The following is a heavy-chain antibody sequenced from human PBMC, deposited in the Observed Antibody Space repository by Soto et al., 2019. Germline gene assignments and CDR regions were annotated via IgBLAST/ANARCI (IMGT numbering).Heavy chain of an antibody. J-gene: IGHJ4*02. V-gene: IGHV3-23*01. Sequence: EVQLLESGGGLVQPGGSLRLSCAASGFTFSSYAMGWVRQAPGKGLEWVSSILAGDGTTYYADSLKGRFTISRDNSKNTLYLQVNSLRAEDTAVYYCAKYAMHYFDYWGRGTLVTVSS. D-gene: IGHD2-2*01. CDR1: GFTFSSYA. CDR3: AKYAMHYFDY. CDR2: ILAGDGTT.